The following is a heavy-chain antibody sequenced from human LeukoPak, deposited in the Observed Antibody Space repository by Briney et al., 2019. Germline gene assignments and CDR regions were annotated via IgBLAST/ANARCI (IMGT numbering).Heavy chain of an antibody. V-gene: IGHV3-21*01. J-gene: IGHJ4*02. Sequence: KSGGSLRLSCAASGFTFSSYSMNWVRQAPGKGLEWVSSISSSSSYIYYADSVKGRFTISRDNSKNTLYLEMNSLRAEDTAVYYCAKDIGSYYDYWGQGILVTVSS. CDR2: ISSSSSYI. CDR3: AKDIGSYYDY. CDR1: GFTFSSYS. D-gene: IGHD3-10*01.